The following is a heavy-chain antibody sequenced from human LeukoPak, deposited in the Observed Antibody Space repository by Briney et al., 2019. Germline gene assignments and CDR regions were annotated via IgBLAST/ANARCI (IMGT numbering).Heavy chain of an antibody. CDR3: ARDQVGYSSSWYGL. CDR2: IIGIGGST. J-gene: IGHJ4*02. D-gene: IGHD6-13*01. V-gene: IGHV3-23*01. Sequence: GGSLSLSCAASGFTFSSYGMSWVRQPPGKGLEWVSAIIGIGGSTYYADSVKGRFTISRDNSKKTLYLQMNSLRAEDTAVYYCARDQVGYSSSWYGLWGQGALVTVSS. CDR1: GFTFSSYG.